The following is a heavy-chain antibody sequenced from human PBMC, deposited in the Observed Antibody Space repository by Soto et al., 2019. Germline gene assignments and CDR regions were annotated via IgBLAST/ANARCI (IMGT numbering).Heavy chain of an antibody. D-gene: IGHD6-19*01. V-gene: IGHV1-2*02. Sequence: ASVKVSCKASGYTFTSYYMHWVRQAPGQGLEWMGIINPSGGTKSAEKFQGRVTMTRDTSISTAYMELSRLTSDDTAVYYCASAAVTGTAGLDFWGQGTQVTVSS. CDR1: GYTFTSYY. CDR3: ASAAVTGTAGLDF. J-gene: IGHJ4*02. CDR2: INPSGGT.